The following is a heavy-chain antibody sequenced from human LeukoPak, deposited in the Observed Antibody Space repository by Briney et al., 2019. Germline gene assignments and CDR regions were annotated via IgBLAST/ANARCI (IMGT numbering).Heavy chain of an antibody. Sequence: GGSLRLSCAASGFTFSSNWMHWVRQAPGKGLVWVSRLSSDGMTITYADFVKGRFTISRDNAKNMLFLQMDSLRAEDTAVYFCARGGTAMTTLDYMDVWGKGTTVTVSS. CDR3: ARGGTAMTTLDYMDV. CDR1: GFTFSSNW. D-gene: IGHD4-11*01. CDR2: LSSDGMTI. J-gene: IGHJ6*03. V-gene: IGHV3-74*01.